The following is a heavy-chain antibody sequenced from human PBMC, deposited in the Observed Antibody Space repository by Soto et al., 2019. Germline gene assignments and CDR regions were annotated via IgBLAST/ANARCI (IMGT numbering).Heavy chain of an antibody. D-gene: IGHD3-22*01. CDR2: ISSSSSTI. CDR1: GFTFSSYS. J-gene: IGHJ4*02. Sequence: EVQLVESGGGLVQPGGSLRLSCAASGFTFSSYSMNWVRQAPGKGLEWVSYISSSSSTIYYADSVKGRFTISRDNPKNSLYLQMNSLRDEDTAVYYCARSGDSYDSSGYYYWGQGTLVTVSS. V-gene: IGHV3-48*02. CDR3: ARSGDSYDSSGYYY.